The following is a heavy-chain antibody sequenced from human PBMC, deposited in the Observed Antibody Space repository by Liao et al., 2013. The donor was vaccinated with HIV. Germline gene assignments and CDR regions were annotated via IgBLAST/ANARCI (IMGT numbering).Heavy chain of an antibody. CDR1: GGSISSSSYY. CDR3: ARGPPNPIAVAAVYYFDY. V-gene: IGHV4-39*07. Sequence: QVQLQQWGAGLLKPSETLSLTCTVSGGSISSSSYYWGWIRQPPGKGLEWIGSIYYSGSTYYNPSLKSRVTISVDTSKNQFSLKLSSVTAADTAVYYCARGPPNPIAVAAVYYFDYWGQGTLVTVSS. J-gene: IGHJ4*02. CDR2: IYYSGST. D-gene: IGHD6-19*01.